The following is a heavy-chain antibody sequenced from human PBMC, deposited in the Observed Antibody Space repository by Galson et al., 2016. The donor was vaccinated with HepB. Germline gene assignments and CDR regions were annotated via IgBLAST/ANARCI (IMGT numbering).Heavy chain of an antibody. V-gene: IGHV4-30-4*01. CDR2: IYYSGST. D-gene: IGHD3-3*01. J-gene: IGHJ4*02. CDR3: ARGYYDFWSGSRSLDC. Sequence: WSWIRQPPGKGLEWIGYIYYSGSTYYNPSLKSRVTMSVDTSKNQFSLRLSSVTAADTAVYYCARGYYDFWSGSRSLDCWGQGTLVTVSS.